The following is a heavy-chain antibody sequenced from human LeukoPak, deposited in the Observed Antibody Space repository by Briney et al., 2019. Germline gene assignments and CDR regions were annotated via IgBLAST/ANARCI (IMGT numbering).Heavy chain of an antibody. J-gene: IGHJ4*02. CDR2: ISAYNGNT. V-gene: IGHV1-18*01. CDR3: AREGSTVVTPQPSDY. D-gene: IGHD4-23*01. CDR1: GYTFTSYG. Sequence: GASVTVSCKASGYTFTSYGISWVRQAPGQGLEWMGWISAYNGNTNYAQKLQGRVTMTTDTSTSTVYMELRSLRSDDTAVYYCAREGSTVVTPQPSDYWGQGTLVTVPS.